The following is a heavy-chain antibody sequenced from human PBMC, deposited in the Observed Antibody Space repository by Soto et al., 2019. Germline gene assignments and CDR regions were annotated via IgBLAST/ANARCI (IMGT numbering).Heavy chain of an antibody. Sequence: GASVKVSCKASGYTFTSYAMHWVRQAPGQRLEWMGWINAGNGNTKYSQKFQGRVTITRDTSASTAYMELSSLRSEDTAVYYCARARRYYGSGSYNVVTEYYFDYWGQGTLVTVSS. CDR3: ARARRYYGSGSYNVVTEYYFDY. D-gene: IGHD3-10*01. V-gene: IGHV1-3*01. CDR2: INAGNGNT. CDR1: GYTFTSYA. J-gene: IGHJ4*02.